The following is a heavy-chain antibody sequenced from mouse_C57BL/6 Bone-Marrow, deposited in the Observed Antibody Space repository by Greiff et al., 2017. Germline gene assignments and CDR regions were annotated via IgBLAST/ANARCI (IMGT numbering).Heavy chain of an antibody. CDR1: GYTFTSYW. Sequence: QVQLKQPGAELVRPGTSVKLSCKASGYTFTSYWMHWVKQRPGQGLEWIGVIDPSDSYTNYNQKFKGKATLTVDTSSSTAYMQLSSLTSEDSAVYYCARDTTVVPWGQGTLVTVSA. CDR2: IDPSDSYT. J-gene: IGHJ3*01. D-gene: IGHD1-1*01. V-gene: IGHV1-59*01. CDR3: ARDTTVVP.